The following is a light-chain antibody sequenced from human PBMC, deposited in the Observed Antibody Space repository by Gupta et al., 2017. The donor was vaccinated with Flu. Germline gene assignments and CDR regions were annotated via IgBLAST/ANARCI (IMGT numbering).Light chain of an antibody. Sequence: IQLTQSPSSLPASVGDRVTTTCRASQDIRNYLSWFQQKPGKAPKLLIFDASDLQAGVPSRFSGGGSGTGFTLSISSLQPEDIATYYCQQYDNLPLTFGGGTKVEI. J-gene: IGKJ4*01. CDR1: QDIRNY. CDR3: QQYDNLPLT. CDR2: DAS. V-gene: IGKV1-33*01.